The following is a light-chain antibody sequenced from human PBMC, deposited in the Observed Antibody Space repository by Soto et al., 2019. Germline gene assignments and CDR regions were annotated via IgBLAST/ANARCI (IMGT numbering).Light chain of an antibody. CDR2: RAS. CDR3: QQYKSYRT. CDR1: QSISSW. V-gene: IGKV1-5*01. Sequence: DIQMTQSPSTLSASVGERVTITCRASQSISSWLAWYQQKPGKAPKLLIYRASSLESGVPSRFSGSGSGTEFTLTISSLQPDDFATYYCQQYKSYRTFGHGTKVEIK. J-gene: IGKJ1*01.